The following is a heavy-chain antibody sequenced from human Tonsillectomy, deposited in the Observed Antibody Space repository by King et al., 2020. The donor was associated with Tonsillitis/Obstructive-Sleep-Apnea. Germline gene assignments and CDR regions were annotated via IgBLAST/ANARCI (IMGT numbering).Heavy chain of an antibody. CDR2: INHSVST. J-gene: IGHJ4*02. CDR1: GGSFSGYN. CDR3: AGQNLWGYYFDY. V-gene: IGHV4-34*01. Sequence: VQLQQWGAGLLKPSETLSLTCAVYGGSFSGYNWTWIRQPPGKGLEWIGEINHSVSTTYDPSLKSRVTISLDTSKNQFPLKLTSVTAADTAVYYCAGQNLWGYYFDYWGQGTPVTVSS. D-gene: IGHD7-27*01.